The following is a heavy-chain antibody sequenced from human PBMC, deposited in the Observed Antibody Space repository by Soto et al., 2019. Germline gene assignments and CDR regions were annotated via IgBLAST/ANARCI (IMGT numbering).Heavy chain of an antibody. CDR2: ISYDGSNK. CDR3: AKDGATGGDGYIGTSLDY. D-gene: IGHD3-16*01. Sequence: VQLVESGGGVVQPGRSLRLSCAASGFTFSSYGMHWVRQAPGKGLEWVAVISYDGSNKYYADSVKGRFTISRDNSKNTLYLQMNSLRAEDTAVYYCAKDGATGGDGYIGTSLDYWGQGTLVTVSS. V-gene: IGHV3-30*18. J-gene: IGHJ4*02. CDR1: GFTFSSYG.